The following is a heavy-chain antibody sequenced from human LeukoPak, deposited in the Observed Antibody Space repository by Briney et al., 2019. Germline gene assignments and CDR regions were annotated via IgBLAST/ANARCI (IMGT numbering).Heavy chain of an antibody. CDR2: ISAFNGNT. Sequence: GASVKVSCKASGYTFTSYGISWVRQAPGQGLEWMGWISAFNGNTNYAQKLQGRVTMTTDTSTSTAYMELRSLRSDDTAVYYCARVYSSSWYAIYDASDIWGQGTMVTVSS. CDR3: ARVYSSSWYAIYDASDI. D-gene: IGHD6-13*01. CDR1: GYTFTSYG. J-gene: IGHJ3*02. V-gene: IGHV1-18*01.